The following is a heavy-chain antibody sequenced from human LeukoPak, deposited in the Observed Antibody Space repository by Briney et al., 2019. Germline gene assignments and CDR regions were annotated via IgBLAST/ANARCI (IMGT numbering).Heavy chain of an antibody. J-gene: IGHJ4*02. D-gene: IGHD2-15*01. CDR2: IKEDGSKK. Sequence: PGGSLRLSCAASGFTFNTNWMSWVRQAPGKGLEWVANIKEDGSKKYYVDSVKGRFTISRDNAKDSVYLQMNSLRAEDTAVYYCARDRSYCIGADCYWGRLDYWGQGSLVTVSS. CDR1: GFTFNTNW. CDR3: ARDRSYCIGADCYWGRLDY. V-gene: IGHV3-7*03.